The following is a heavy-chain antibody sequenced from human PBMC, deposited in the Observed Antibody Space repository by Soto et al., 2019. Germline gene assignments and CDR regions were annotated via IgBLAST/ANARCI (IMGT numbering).Heavy chain of an antibody. V-gene: IGHV4-59*01. D-gene: IGHD6-6*01. Sequence: SETLSLTYTVSGGSISSYYWSWIRQPPGKGLEWIGYIYYSGSTNYNPSLKSRVTISVDTSKNQFSLKLSSVTAADTAVYYCASGGISSSLYFDYWGQGTLVTVSS. CDR2: IYYSGST. CDR3: ASGGISSSLYFDY. CDR1: GGSISSYY. J-gene: IGHJ4*02.